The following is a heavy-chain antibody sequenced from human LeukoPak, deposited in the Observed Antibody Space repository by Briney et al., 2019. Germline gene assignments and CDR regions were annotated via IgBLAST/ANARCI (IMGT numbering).Heavy chain of an antibody. J-gene: IGHJ4*02. D-gene: IGHD6-6*01. CDR1: GFTFSSYA. Sequence: GGSLRLSCAASGFTFSSYAMSWVRQAPGKGLEWVSAISGSGGSTYYADSVKGRFTISRDNSKNTLYLQMNSLRAEDTAVYYCAKALFCSSIAARGTGYWGQGTLVTVSS. V-gene: IGHV3-23*01. CDR2: ISGSGGST. CDR3: AKALFCSSIAARGTGY.